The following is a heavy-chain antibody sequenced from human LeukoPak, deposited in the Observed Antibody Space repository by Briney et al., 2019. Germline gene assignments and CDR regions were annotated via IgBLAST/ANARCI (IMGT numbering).Heavy chain of an antibody. CDR1: GGTFIRYA. D-gene: IGHD3-3*01. V-gene: IGHV1-69*01. CDR3: ASTIFGVVMGLDY. J-gene: IGHJ4*02. CDR2: IIPILGTA. Sequence: SVKVSCKASGGTFIRYAISWVRQAPGQGLEWMGGIIPILGTANYAQKFQGRVTITADESTSTAYMELSSLRSEDTAVYYCASTIFGVVMGLDYWGQGTLVTVSS.